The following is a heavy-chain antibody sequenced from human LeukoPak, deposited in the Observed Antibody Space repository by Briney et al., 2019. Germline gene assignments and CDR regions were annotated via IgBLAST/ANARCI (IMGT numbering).Heavy chain of an antibody. D-gene: IGHD2-2*01. Sequence: ASVKVSCKASGGTFSSYAISWVRQAPGQGLEWMGGIIPIFGTANYAQKFQGRVTITADESTSTAYMELSSLRSEDTAVYYCARGGSVVVVPAAIGYYYMDVWGKGTTVTVSS. V-gene: IGHV1-69*13. CDR2: IIPIFGTA. CDR3: ARGGSVVVVPAAIGYYYMDV. CDR1: GGTFSSYA. J-gene: IGHJ6*03.